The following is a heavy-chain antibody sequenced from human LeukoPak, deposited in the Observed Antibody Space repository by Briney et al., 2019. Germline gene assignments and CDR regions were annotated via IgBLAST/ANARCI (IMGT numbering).Heavy chain of an antibody. CDR1: GGSISSGGYY. J-gene: IGHJ4*02. D-gene: IGHD2-2*02. V-gene: IGHV4-30-4*01. CDR2: IYYSGST. CDR3: AIYQSGLFDY. Sequence: SETLSLTCTVSGGSISSGGYYWSWIRQPPGKGLEWIGYIYYSGSTYYNPSLKSRVTISVDTSKNQFSRKLSSVTAADTAVYYCAIYQSGLFDYWGQGTLVTVSS.